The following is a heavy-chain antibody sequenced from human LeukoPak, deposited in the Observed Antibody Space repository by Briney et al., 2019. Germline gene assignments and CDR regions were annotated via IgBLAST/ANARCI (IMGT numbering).Heavy chain of an antibody. V-gene: IGHV3-9*01. J-gene: IGHJ1*01. CDR2: ISWNSGSI. D-gene: IGHD3-10*01. CDR3: AKSDGSGSYYKH. CDR1: GFTFDDYA. Sequence: PGGSLRLSCAASGFTFDDYAMHWVRQAPGKGLEWVSGISWNSGSIGYADSVKGRFTISRDNAKNSLYLQMNSLRAEDTALYYCAKSDGSGSYYKHWGQGTLVTVSS.